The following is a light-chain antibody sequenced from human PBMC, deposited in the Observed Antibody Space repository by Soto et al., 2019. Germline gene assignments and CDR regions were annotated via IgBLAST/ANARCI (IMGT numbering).Light chain of an antibody. CDR3: CSYAGSSTYV. CDR1: SSDVGSYNL. J-gene: IGLJ1*01. Sequence: QSVRTQPASVSGSPGQSITISCTGTSSDVGSYNLVSWYQQHPGKAPKVMIYEVSKRPSGVSNRFSGSKSGNTASLTISGLQAEDEADYYCCSYAGSSTYVFGTGTKVTVL. CDR2: EVS. V-gene: IGLV2-23*02.